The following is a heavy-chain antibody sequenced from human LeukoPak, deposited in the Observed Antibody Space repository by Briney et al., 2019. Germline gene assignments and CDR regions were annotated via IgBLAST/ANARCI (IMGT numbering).Heavy chain of an antibody. V-gene: IGHV3-74*01. D-gene: IGHD3-22*01. CDR2: INNDGSST. J-gene: IGHJ4*02. CDR3: ARGVYYYDSSGYYLYYFDY. CDR1: GFTFSSYW. Sequence: GGSLRLSCAASGFTFSSYWMHWVRQAPGGGLVWVSRINNDGSSTSYADSVKGRFTISRDNAKNTLYLQMNSLRAEDTAVYYCARGVYYYDSSGYYLYYFDYWGQGTLVTVSS.